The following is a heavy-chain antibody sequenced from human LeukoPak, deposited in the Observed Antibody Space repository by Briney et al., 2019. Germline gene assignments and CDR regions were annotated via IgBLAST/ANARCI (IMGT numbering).Heavy chain of an antibody. D-gene: IGHD3-10*01. J-gene: IGHJ4*02. CDR3: ARSFGSPTYYFDY. V-gene: IGHV4-59*08. Sequence: SETLSLTCTVSSGSISNYYWIWIRQPPGKGLEWIGYIYYSGSTNYNPSLKSRVTISVDTSKNQFSLKLSSVTAADTAVYYCARSFGSPTYYFDYWGQGTLVTVSS. CDR1: SGSISNYY. CDR2: IYYSGST.